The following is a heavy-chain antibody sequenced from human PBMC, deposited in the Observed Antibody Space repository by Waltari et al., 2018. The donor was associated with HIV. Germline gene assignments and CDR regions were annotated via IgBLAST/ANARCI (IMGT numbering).Heavy chain of an antibody. CDR2: FYYSGSA. CDR1: GDSMSNHY. Sequence: HVQLQESGPGLVKPSETLSLTCPVSGGDSMSNHYWRWIRKPPGGGLEGLCYFYYSGSATFSSVSNYYDPALQGRVTISLNKSERHFSLRLASVTAADTGVYYCARGNCRTGNCLLLALAFDSWGQG. CDR3: ARGNCRTGNCLLLALAFDS. V-gene: IGHV4-59*11. J-gene: IGHJ3*01. D-gene: IGHD1-1*01.